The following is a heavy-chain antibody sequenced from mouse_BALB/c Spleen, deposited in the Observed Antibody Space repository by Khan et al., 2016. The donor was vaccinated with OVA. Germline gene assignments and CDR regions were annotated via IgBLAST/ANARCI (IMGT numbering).Heavy chain of an antibody. CDR3: ARSGYEAWFAY. CDR2: ISYSGTT. D-gene: IGHD2-14*01. V-gene: IGHV3-2*02. CDR1: GYSITSDYA. Sequence: VQLKESGPGLVKPSQSLSLTCTVTGYSITSDYAWNWIRQFPRNKLDWMGYISYSGTTCYNPSLKSRISITRTTTKNQFFLQLNSVTTADTATYYCARSGYEAWFAYWGQGTLVTVSA. J-gene: IGHJ3*01.